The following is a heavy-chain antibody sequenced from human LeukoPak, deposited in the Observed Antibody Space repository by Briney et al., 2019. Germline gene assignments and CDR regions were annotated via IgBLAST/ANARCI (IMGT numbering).Heavy chain of an antibody. J-gene: IGHJ4*02. CDR3: AKDPDYDGKRYFDY. CDR2: ISYDGSNK. D-gene: IGHD4-23*01. V-gene: IGHV3-30*18. Sequence: GGSLRLSCAASGFTFSSYGMHWVRQAPGKGLEWVAVISYDGSNKYYADSVKGRFTISRDNSKNTLYLQMNSLRAEDTAVYYCAKDPDYDGKRYFDYWGQGTLVTVSS. CDR1: GFTFSSYG.